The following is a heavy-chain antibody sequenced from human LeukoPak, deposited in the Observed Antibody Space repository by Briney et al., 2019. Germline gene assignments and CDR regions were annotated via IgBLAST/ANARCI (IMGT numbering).Heavy chain of an antibody. Sequence: SQTLSLTCAVYGGSFSGYYRSWIRQPPGKGLAWIGEINHSGSTNYNPSLKSRDTISVDTSKNQFSLKLSSVTAADTAVYYCARARSGYDCDYWGQGTLVTVSS. V-gene: IGHV4-34*01. CDR1: GGSFSGYY. CDR3: ARARSGYDCDY. J-gene: IGHJ4*02. D-gene: IGHD5-12*01. CDR2: INHSGST.